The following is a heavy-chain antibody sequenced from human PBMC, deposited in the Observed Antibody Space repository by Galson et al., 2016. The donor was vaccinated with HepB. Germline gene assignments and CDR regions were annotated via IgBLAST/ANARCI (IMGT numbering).Heavy chain of an antibody. D-gene: IGHD2-8*01. CDR1: GFTFSRYS. J-gene: IGHJ4*02. CDR2: ISNDGSTK. Sequence: SLRLSCAASGFTFSRYSLHWVRQAPGKGLEWVAAISNDGSTKYYADSVKGRFAISRDNSKNTVYLQVNSLRPEDTAVYNCASRFCAHAVCYTLEDWGQGTLVTVSS. CDR3: ASRFCAHAVCYTLED. V-gene: IGHV3-30*09.